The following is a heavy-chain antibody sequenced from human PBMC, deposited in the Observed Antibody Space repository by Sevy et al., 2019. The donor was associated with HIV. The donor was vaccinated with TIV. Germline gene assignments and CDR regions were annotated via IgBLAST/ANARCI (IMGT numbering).Heavy chain of an antibody. CDR2: ISGSGSST. D-gene: IGHD1-1*01. CDR1: GFTFTTYA. V-gene: IGHV3-23*01. CDR3: ALERLSSNVAEYFQN. Sequence: GGSLRLSCAASGFTFTTYAMSWVRQAPGKGLEWVSAISGSGSSTYYADSVKGRFTISRDNSKSSLYLQMNSLRGEDTAVYYCALERLSSNVAEYFQNWGQGTLVTVSS. J-gene: IGHJ1*01.